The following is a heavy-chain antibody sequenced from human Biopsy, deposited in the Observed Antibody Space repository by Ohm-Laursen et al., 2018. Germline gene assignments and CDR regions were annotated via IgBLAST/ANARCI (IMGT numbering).Heavy chain of an antibody. CDR2: ISGNSDII. CDR1: GFTFSSYA. V-gene: IGHV3-23*01. J-gene: IGHJ4*02. CDR3: ALAAAQTVTHFDY. D-gene: IGHD4-17*01. Sequence: SLRLSCTATGFTFSSYAMTWFRQAPGKGLEWVSTISGNSDIIYDTDSVKGRFTISRDNSKNTLYLQMNSLRADDTAAYYCALAAAQTVTHFDYWGQGTLVTVSS.